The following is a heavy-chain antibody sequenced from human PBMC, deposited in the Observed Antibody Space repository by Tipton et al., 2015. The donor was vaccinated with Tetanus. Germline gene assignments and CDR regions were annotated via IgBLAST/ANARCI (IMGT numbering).Heavy chain of an antibody. V-gene: IGHV4-61*08. D-gene: IGHD2-8*02. CDR3: AGVTAQRTELYFEH. CDR2: ISDSGLS. CDR1: GASLRSGDYN. J-gene: IGHJ1*01. Sequence: TLSLTCSVSGASLRSGDYNWSWIRQPPGKGLEWLAYISDSGLSNSNYFLKSRITISRDTSRNQFSLKLTSVTAADTAVYYCAGVTAQRTELYFEHWGQGTQVTVSS.